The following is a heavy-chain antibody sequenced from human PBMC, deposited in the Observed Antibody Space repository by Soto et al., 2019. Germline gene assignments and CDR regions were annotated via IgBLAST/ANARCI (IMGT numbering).Heavy chain of an antibody. V-gene: IGHV5-10-1*01. D-gene: IGHD5-18*01. CDR2: IDPSDSYT. J-gene: IGHJ6*02. CDR1: GYSFTSYW. CDR3: ARTDKAMANYYYGMDV. Sequence: GESLKISCKGSGYSFTSYWISWVRQMPGKGLEWMGRIDPSDSYTNYSPSFQGHVTISADKSISTAYLQWRSLKASDTAMYYCARTDKAMANYYYGMDVWGQWTTVTVSS.